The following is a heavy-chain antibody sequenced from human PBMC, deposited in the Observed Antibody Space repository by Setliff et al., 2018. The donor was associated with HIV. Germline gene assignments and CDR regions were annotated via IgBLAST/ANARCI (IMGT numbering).Heavy chain of an antibody. CDR1: GFTFTDFY. V-gene: IGHV1-69-2*01. CDR2: VDPEDNNP. Sequence: ASVKVSCKASGFTFTDFYFHWVQQAPGRGLEWVGRVDPEDNNPTYAEKFRDRVTISADTSTNTAYLELRSLRSEDTAVYYCETDDYYGSGTHWRGVPWGQGTLVTVSS. J-gene: IGHJ5*02. D-gene: IGHD3-10*01. CDR3: ETDDYYGSGTHWRGVP.